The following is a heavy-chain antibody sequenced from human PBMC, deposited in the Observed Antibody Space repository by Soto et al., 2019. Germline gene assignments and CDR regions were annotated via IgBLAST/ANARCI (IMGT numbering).Heavy chain of an antibody. CDR3: ARDDLGVVMMDYYYYGMDV. D-gene: IGHD3-3*01. J-gene: IGHJ6*02. CDR1: GGTFSSYA. V-gene: IGHV1-69*01. CDR2: IIPIFGTA. Sequence: QVQLVQSGAEVKKPGSSVKVSCKASGGTFSSYAISWVRQAPGQGLEWMGGIIPIFGTANYAQKFQGRVRITADESESTAYMELSSLRSEDTAVYYCARDDLGVVMMDYYYYGMDVWGQGTTVTVSS.